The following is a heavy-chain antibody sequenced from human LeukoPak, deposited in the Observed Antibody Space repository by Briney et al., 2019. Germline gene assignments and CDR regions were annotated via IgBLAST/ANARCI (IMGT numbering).Heavy chain of an antibody. J-gene: IGHJ4*02. V-gene: IGHV4-59*01. CDR1: GGSISTYY. CDR3: ARAGYSYGTGYYFDY. CDR2: IYYTGAT. Sequence: PSETLSLTCTVSGGSISTYYWSWIRLPPGKGLKWIGYIYYTGATYYNPSLKSRVTISLDTSKNHFSLKLSSVTAADAAVYYCARAGYSYGTGYYFDYWGQGALVTVSS. D-gene: IGHD5-18*01.